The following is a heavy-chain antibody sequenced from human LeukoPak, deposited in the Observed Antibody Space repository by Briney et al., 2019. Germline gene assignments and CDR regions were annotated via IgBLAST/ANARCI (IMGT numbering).Heavy chain of an antibody. CDR2: IGTSGSTI. CDR3: AELGITMIGGV. V-gene: IGHV3-48*03. J-gene: IGHJ6*04. Sequence: GGSLRLSCAASGFTFSTYEMNWVRQAPGKGLEWVSYIGTSGSTIYYADSVKGRFTISRDNAKNSLYLQMNSLRAEDTAVYYCAELGITMIGGVWGKGTTVTISS. CDR1: GFTFSTYE. D-gene: IGHD3-10*02.